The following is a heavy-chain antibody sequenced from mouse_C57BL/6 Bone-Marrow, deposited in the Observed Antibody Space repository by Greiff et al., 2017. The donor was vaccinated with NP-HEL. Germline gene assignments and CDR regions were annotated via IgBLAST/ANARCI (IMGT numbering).Heavy chain of an antibody. CDR2: ISNGGGST. CDR3: ARQYFDV. J-gene: IGHJ1*03. Sequence: EVKLMESGGGLVQPGGSLKLSCAASGLTFSDYYMYWVRQTPEKRLEWVAYISNGGGSTYYPDTVKGRFTISRDNAKNTLYLQMSRLKSEDTAMYYCARQYFDVWGTGTTVTVSS. CDR1: GLTFSDYY. V-gene: IGHV5-12*01.